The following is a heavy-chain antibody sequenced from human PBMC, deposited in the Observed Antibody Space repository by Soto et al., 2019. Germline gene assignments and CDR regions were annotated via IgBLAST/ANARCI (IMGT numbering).Heavy chain of an antibody. D-gene: IGHD3-16*01. CDR1: GGSISSYF. CDR3: AREGGGANWFDP. CDR2: IYYSGTT. Sequence: QVQLQESGPGLVKPSETLSLTCTVSGGSISSYFWSWIRQPPGKGLEWIGYIYYSGTTNYNPPLKSRVTISVDTSKNQFSLKLTSVTAADTAVYYCAREGGGANWFDPWGQGTLVTVSS. V-gene: IGHV4-59*01. J-gene: IGHJ5*02.